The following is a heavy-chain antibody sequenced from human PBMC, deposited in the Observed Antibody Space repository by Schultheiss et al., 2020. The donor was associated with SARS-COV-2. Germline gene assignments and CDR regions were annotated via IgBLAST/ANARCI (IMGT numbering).Heavy chain of an antibody. CDR2: IYTSGST. CDR1: GGSISSSSYY. D-gene: IGHD4-17*01. Sequence: SETLSLTCTVSGGSISSSSYYWGWIRQPPGKGLEWIGSIYTSGSTNYNPSLKSRVTISVDTSKNQFSLKLSSVTAADTAVYYCARVSVYGDYDRLDYWGQGTLVTVSS. CDR3: ARVSVYGDYDRLDY. V-gene: IGHV4-39*07. J-gene: IGHJ4*02.